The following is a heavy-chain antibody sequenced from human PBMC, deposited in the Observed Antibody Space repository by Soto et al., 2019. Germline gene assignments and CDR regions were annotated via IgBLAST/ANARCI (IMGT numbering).Heavy chain of an antibody. CDR2: INHSGST. J-gene: IGHJ6*03. Sequence: SETLSLTCAVYGGSFSGYYWSWIRQPPGKGLEWFGEINHSGSTNYNPSLKSRVTISVDTSKNQFSLKLSSVTAADTAVYYCARGHCSSTSCYPTSDYYYMDVWGKGTTVTVSS. CDR3: ARGHCSSTSCYPTSDYYYMDV. CDR1: GGSFSGYY. V-gene: IGHV4-34*01. D-gene: IGHD2-2*01.